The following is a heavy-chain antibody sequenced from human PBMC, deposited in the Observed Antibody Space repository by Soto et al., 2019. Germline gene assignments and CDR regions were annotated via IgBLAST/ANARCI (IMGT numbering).Heavy chain of an antibody. CDR2: ISHDGNNK. CDR3: ARDDEGGSECDHGY. CDR1: GFTFSSYV. V-gene: IGHV3-30-3*01. J-gene: IGHJ4*02. Sequence: QVQLVESGGGVVQPGRSLRLSCAASGFTFSSYVMHWVRQTPGKGLEWVAFISHDGNNKYYADSVKGRFTISRDNSENTLYLQMDSLRAEDTAVYYCARDDEGGSECDHGYWGQGTLVTVSS. D-gene: IGHD1-26*01.